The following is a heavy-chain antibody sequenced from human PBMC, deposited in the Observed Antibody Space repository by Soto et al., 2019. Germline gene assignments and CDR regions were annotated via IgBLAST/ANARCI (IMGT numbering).Heavy chain of an antibody. J-gene: IGHJ6*02. CDR2: IIPIFGTA. CDR1: GGTFSSYA. D-gene: IGHD3-22*01. CDR3: ARIRFDNSVYPSYYYGMDV. Sequence: ASVKVSCKASGGTFSSYAISWVRQAPGQGLEWMGGIIPIFGTANYAQKFQGRVTITADESTSTAYMELSSLRSEDTAVYYCARIRFDNSVYPSYYYGMDVWGQGTTVNVS. V-gene: IGHV1-69*13.